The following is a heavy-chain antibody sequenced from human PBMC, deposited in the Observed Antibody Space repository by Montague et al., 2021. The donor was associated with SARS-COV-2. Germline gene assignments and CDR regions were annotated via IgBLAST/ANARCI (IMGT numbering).Heavy chain of an antibody. J-gene: IGHJ4*02. D-gene: IGHD1-7*01. CDR3: AVELNYFFDY. V-gene: IGHV4-39*01. CDR1: GGSISSSSYY. CDR2: IYHNGKT. Sequence: SETLSLTCTVSGGSISSSSYYWGWIRQPPGKALEWIGSIYHNGKTYYNPSLERRALLSIDTSKNQFSLRLSSVIASDTAVYYCAVELNYFFDYWGQGFLVSVSS.